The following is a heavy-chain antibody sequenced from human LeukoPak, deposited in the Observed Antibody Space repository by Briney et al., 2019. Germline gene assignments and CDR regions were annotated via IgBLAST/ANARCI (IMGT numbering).Heavy chain of an antibody. V-gene: IGHV3-48*04. J-gene: IGHJ6*03. CDR1: GFTFSSYS. CDR3: ARDGMYQLLRDYYYYYMDV. Sequence: TGGSLRLSCAASGFTFSSYSMNWVRQAPGKGLEWVSYISSSSSTIYYADSVKGRFTISRDNAKNSLYLQMNSLRAEDTAVYYCARDGMYQLLRDYYYYYMDVWGKGTTVTVSS. CDR2: ISSSSSTI. D-gene: IGHD2-2*01.